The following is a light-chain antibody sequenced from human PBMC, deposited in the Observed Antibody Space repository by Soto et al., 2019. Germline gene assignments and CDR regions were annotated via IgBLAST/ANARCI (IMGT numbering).Light chain of an antibody. CDR3: QQYYSPSLT. CDR1: QSVGSNY. CDR2: GAS. Sequence: EIVLTQSPGTLSLSPGERATLYCRASQSVGSNYLAWYQQKPGQAPRVLIYGASSRATGIPDRFSGSGSGADFTLTISSLQAEDVAVYYCQQYYSPSLTFGGGTKVEIK. V-gene: IGKV3-20*01. J-gene: IGKJ4*01.